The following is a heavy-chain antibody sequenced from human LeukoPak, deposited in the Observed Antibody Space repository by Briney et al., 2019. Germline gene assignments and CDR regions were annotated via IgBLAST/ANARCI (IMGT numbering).Heavy chain of an antibody. CDR1: GDSISSYY. V-gene: IGHV4-38-2*02. J-gene: IGHJ6*02. CDR3: ASSVVAAEAYYYYGMDV. D-gene: IGHD2-15*01. CDR2: IYHSGST. Sequence: SETLSLTCTVSGDSISSYYWGWIRQPPGKGLEWIGSIYHSGSTYYNPSLKSRVTISVDTSKNQFSLKLSSVTAADTAVYYCASSVVAAEAYYYYGMDVWGQGTTVTVSS.